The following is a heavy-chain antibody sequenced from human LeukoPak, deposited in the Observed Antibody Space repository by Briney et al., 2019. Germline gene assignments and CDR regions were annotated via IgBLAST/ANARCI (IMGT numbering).Heavy chain of an antibody. V-gene: IGHV3-53*01. CDR1: DFTVSSTY. Sequence: PGGSLRLSCAASDFTVSSTYMSWVRQAPGKGLEWVSILYTGGTTYYTDSVKGRFTISRGNSKNTLYLQMTSLRAEDTAVYYCAGGLLWFGELLSPFHYWGQGTLVTVSS. D-gene: IGHD3-10*01. CDR2: LYTGGTT. CDR3: AGGLLWFGELLSPFHY. J-gene: IGHJ4*02.